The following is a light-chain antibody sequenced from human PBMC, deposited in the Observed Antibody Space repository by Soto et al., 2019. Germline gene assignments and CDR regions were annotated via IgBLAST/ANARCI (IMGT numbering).Light chain of an antibody. CDR3: AAWDDTLNGVL. CDR2: SDN. Sequence: QPVLTQPPSASGTPGQRVTISCSGGSSNIGSNGVNWYQQVPGTAPKLLIYSDNQRPSGVPDRLSVSKSGTSASLAISGLQSEDEADYYCAAWDDTLNGVLFGGGTKLTVL. V-gene: IGLV1-44*01. J-gene: IGLJ3*02. CDR1: SSNIGSNG.